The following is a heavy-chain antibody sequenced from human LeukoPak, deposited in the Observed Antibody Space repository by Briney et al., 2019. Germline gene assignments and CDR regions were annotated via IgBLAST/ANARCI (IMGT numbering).Heavy chain of an antibody. CDR1: GYTFTSLV. Sequence: ASVKVSCKASGYTFTSLVINWVRQAPGQGLEWRGWISSYNGNTYYAQNFQGRVTLTTDTSTSTAYMELRSLTSDDTAVYFCARWSGSGDDSNYFDYWGQGTLVTVSS. CDR3: ARWSGSGDDSNYFDY. D-gene: IGHD5-12*01. J-gene: IGHJ4*02. CDR2: ISSYNGNT. V-gene: IGHV1-18*01.